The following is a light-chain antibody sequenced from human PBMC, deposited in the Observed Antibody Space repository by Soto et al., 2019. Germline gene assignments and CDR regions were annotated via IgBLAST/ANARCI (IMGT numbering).Light chain of an antibody. CDR3: HQYYSYPRYT. Sequence: ALRMTQSPSSFSASTGDRVTITCRASQGISSYLAWYQQKPGKAPKLLIYAASTLQSGVPSRFSGSGSGTDFTLTISCLQSEDFATYYGHQYYSYPRYTFGQGTKLEIK. CDR1: QGISSY. J-gene: IGKJ2*01. V-gene: IGKV1-8*01. CDR2: AAS.